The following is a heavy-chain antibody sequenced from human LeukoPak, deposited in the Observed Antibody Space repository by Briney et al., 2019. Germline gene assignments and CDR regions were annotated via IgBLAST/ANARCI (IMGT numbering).Heavy chain of an antibody. J-gene: IGHJ3*02. CDR1: GGSISSYY. CDR3: ARWRGYSSSWYEDAFDI. D-gene: IGHD6-13*01. Sequence: SETLSLTCTVSGGSISSYYWSWIRQPPGKGLEWIGYIYYSGSTNYNPSLKSRVTISVDTSKNQFSLKLSSVTAADTAVYYCARWRGYSSSWYEDAFDIWGQGTMVTVSS. V-gene: IGHV4-59*08. CDR2: IYYSGST.